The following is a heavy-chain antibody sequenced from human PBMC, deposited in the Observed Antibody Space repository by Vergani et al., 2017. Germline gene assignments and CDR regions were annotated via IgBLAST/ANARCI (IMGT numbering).Heavy chain of an antibody. V-gene: IGHV1-8*01. D-gene: IGHD6-13*01. CDR3: ARDLPIAAPAGEGWFDP. CDR1: GYTFTSYD. CDR2: MNPNSGNT. Sequence: QVQLVQSGAEVKKPGASVKVSCKASGYTFTSYDINWVRQATGQGLEWMGWMNPNSGNTGYAQKFQGRVTMTRNTSISTAYMELSSLRSEDTAVYYCARDLPIAAPAGEGWFDPGGQGTLVTVSS. J-gene: IGHJ5*02.